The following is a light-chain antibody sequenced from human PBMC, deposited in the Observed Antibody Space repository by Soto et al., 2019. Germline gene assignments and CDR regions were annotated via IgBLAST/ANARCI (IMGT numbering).Light chain of an antibody. CDR2: EVY. Sequence: QSALTQPPSASGSPGQSVTISCTGTFSDIGGYNYVSCYQQRPGKAPKVIIYEVYKRPSGVPDRFSGSKSGTTASLTVSGLQADDEADYYCSSYVGSNNLVFGGGTKLTVL. J-gene: IGLJ3*02. CDR3: SSYVGSNNLV. CDR1: FSDIGGYNY. V-gene: IGLV2-8*01.